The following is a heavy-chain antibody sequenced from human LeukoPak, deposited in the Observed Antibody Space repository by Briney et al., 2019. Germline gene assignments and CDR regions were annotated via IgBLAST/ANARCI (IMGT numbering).Heavy chain of an antibody. CDR2: INPNSGDT. D-gene: IGHD6-19*01. CDR1: EYTFTAYY. Sequence: ASVKIFCKASEYTFTAYYVHWVRQAPGQGLEWMGWINPNSGDTNFAQNFQGRVTMTRDTSISTVYMELSRLRSDDTAVYYCARVGQWLVENDWFDPWGQGTLVTVSS. V-gene: IGHV1-2*02. CDR3: ARVGQWLVENDWFDP. J-gene: IGHJ5*02.